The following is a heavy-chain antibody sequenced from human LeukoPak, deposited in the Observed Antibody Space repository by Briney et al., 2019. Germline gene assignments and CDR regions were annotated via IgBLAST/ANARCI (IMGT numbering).Heavy chain of an antibody. CDR2: LYYSGNT. Sequence: KPSETLSLTCTVSGGSISSSSYYWGWIRQPPGKGLEWIGSLYYSGNTYYNPSLKSPVSISVDTSKNQFSLKLNSVTAAGTAVYYCARLIPPEPEPIYWGQGTLVTVSS. J-gene: IGHJ4*02. CDR3: ARLIPPEPEPIY. V-gene: IGHV4-39*01. CDR1: GGSISSSSYY. D-gene: IGHD1-14*01.